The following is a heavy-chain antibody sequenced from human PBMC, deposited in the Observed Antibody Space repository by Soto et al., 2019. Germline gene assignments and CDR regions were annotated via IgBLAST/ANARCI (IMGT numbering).Heavy chain of an antibody. D-gene: IGHD2-15*01. CDR1: GFSFSSYA. V-gene: IGHV3-23*01. J-gene: IGHJ4*02. CDR2: ISGSDGKT. Sequence: GSLRLSCAASGFSFSSYAMSWVRQAPGKGLEWVSTISGSDGKTFYADSVKGRFSISRDTYDNMLYLLMNSLRDDDTAVYYCARWSYLDYWDQG. CDR3: ARWSYLDY.